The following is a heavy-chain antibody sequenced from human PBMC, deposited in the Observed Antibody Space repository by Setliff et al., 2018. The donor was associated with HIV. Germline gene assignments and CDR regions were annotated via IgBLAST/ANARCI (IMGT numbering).Heavy chain of an antibody. Sequence: GGSLRLSCAVSGFTFRSYAVSWVRQAPGKGLEWVSTIISRGNTYYADSVRGRFTISRDNSKNTLYLQMNSLRAEDTAVYYCARDSHYYDSSGSPNYYYYYYMDVWGKGTTVTVSS. D-gene: IGHD3-22*01. CDR1: GFTFRSYA. CDR2: IISRGNT. J-gene: IGHJ6*03. CDR3: ARDSHYYDSSGSPNYYYYYYMDV. V-gene: IGHV3-23*01.